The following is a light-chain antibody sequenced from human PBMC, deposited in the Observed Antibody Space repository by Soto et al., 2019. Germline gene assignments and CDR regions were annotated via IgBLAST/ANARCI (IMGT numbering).Light chain of an antibody. CDR2: SNN. J-gene: IGLJ2*01. Sequence: QSVLTQPPSASGTPGQRVTISCSGSSSNIGSNTVNWYQQLPGTAPKLLIYSNNQRPSGVPDRFSGSKSGTSASLAISGLQSEDEADYYCAAWDARLNGVVFGGGTQLTVL. V-gene: IGLV1-44*01. CDR1: SSNIGSNT. CDR3: AAWDARLNGVV.